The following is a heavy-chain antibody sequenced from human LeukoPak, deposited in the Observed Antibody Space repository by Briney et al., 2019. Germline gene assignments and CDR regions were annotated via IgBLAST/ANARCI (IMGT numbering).Heavy chain of an antibody. CDR1: GYTFTSYG. V-gene: IGHV1-18*01. Sequence: ASEKVSCKASGYTFTSYGISWVRQAPGQGLEWMGWISAYNGNTNYAQKLQGRVTMTTDTSTSTAYMELRSLRSDDTAVYYCARGEARWGYCSSTSCSFDPWGQGTLVTVSS. CDR3: ARGEARWGYCSSTSCSFDP. D-gene: IGHD2-2*01. CDR2: ISAYNGNT. J-gene: IGHJ5*02.